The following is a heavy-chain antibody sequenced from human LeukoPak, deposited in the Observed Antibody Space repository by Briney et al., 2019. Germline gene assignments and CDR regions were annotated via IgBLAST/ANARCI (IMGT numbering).Heavy chain of an antibody. J-gene: IGHJ4*02. CDR2: IYYSGST. V-gene: IGHV4-39*07. CDR1: GYSISSSSYY. CDR3: ARVIWFGELFFDY. D-gene: IGHD3-10*01. Sequence: KTSETLSLTCTVSGYSISSSSYYWGWIRQPPGKGLEWIGSIYYSGSTYYNPSLKSRVTISVDTSKNQFSLKLSSVTAADTAVYYCARVIWFGELFFDYWGQGTLVTVSS.